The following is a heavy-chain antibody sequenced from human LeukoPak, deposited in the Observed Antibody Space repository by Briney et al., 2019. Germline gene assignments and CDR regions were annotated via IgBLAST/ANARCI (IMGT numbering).Heavy chain of an antibody. Sequence: QPGGSMRLSCAASGISLSTYGMHWVRQAPGKGLEWVAFIRFDGTNKNYADSVKGRFTISRDNSKNTLYLQMNSLRLEDTAVYFCAKDSFRGRYYFDYWGQGTLVTVSS. V-gene: IGHV3-30*02. D-gene: IGHD3-16*01. CDR1: GISLSTYG. CDR3: AKDSFRGRYYFDY. CDR2: IRFDGTNK. J-gene: IGHJ4*02.